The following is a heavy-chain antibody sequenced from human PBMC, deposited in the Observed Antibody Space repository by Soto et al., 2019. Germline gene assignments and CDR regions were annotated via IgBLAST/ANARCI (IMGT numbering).Heavy chain of an antibody. J-gene: IGHJ6*02. CDR3: ARNLRPDYYYYGMDV. CDR1: GYSFTSYW. D-gene: IGHD6-6*01. Sequence: PGESLKISCKGSGYSFTSYWIGWVRQMPGKGLEWMGIIYPGDSDTRYSPSFQGQVTISADKSISTAYLQWSSLKASDTAMYYCARNLRPDYYYYGMDVWGQGTTVTVSS. V-gene: IGHV5-51*01. CDR2: IYPGDSDT.